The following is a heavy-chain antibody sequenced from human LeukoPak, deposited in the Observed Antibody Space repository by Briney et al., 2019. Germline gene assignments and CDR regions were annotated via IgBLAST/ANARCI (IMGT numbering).Heavy chain of an antibody. Sequence: PSGGSLRLSCAASGFTFSSYAMSWVRQAPGKGLEWVSAISGSGGSTYYADSVKGRFTISRDNPKNTLYLQMNSLRAEDTAVYFCASGRAAVGTGYYFDYWGQGTLVTVTS. J-gene: IGHJ4*02. D-gene: IGHD6-13*01. CDR1: GFTFSSYA. CDR2: ISGSGGST. V-gene: IGHV3-23*01. CDR3: ASGRAAVGTGYYFDY.